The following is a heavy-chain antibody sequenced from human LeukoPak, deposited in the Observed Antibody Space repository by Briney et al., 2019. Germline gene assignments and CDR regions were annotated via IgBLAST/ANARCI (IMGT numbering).Heavy chain of an antibody. D-gene: IGHD1-14*01. V-gene: IGHV3-74*01. CDR1: GFTFSNYW. Sequence: GGSLRLSCAASGFTFSNYWMHWVRHAPGKGLAWVSHINSDGSRTNYAASVKGRFTISRDNAKNTLYLQMNSLRAEDTAVYYCARQPDYRGQGTLVTVSS. J-gene: IGHJ4*02. CDR2: INSDGSRT. CDR3: ARQPDY.